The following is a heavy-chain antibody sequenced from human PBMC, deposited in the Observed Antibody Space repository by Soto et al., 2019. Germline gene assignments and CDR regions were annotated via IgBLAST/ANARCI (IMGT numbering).Heavy chain of an antibody. Sequence: QLQLQESGPGLVKSSETLSLTCSVSGGSISSRESYWGWIRQPPGKVLEWIGTIYFSGSTYYNPSLKSRVILAVDTSMNQFSLQLSSVTAADTAVYCCARHWSRGAAGTCYNWGQGTLVTVSS. J-gene: IGHJ4*02. D-gene: IGHD6-25*01. CDR3: ARHWSRGAAGTCYN. CDR1: GGSISSRESY. CDR2: IYFSGST. V-gene: IGHV4-39*01.